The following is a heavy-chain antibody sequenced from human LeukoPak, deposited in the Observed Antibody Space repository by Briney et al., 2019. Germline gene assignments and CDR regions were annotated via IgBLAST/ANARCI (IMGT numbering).Heavy chain of an antibody. J-gene: IGHJ4*02. CDR2: IYYSGST. CDR1: GGSISSSSYY. V-gene: IGHV4-39*01. CDR3: ARVAYCGGDCYCFDY. D-gene: IGHD2-21*02. Sequence: PSETLSLTCTVSGGSISSSSYYWGWIRQPPGKGLEWNGSIYYSGSTYYNPSLKSRVTISVDTSKNQFSLKLSSVTAADTAVYYCARVAYCGGDCYCFDYWGQGTLVTVSS.